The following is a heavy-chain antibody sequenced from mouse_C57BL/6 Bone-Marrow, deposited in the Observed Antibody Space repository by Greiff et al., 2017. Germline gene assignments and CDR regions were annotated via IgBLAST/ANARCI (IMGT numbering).Heavy chain of an antibody. J-gene: IGHJ4*01. Sequence: VQLKQSGPVLVKPGASVKMSCKASGYTFTDYYMNWVKQSHGKSLEWIGVINPYNGGTSYNQKFKGKATLTVDKSSSTAYMELNSLTSEDSAVYYCARYYYGSSYYYYAMDYWGQGTSVTVSS. CDR3: ARYYYGSSYYYYAMDY. CDR1: GYTFTDYY. D-gene: IGHD1-1*01. CDR2: INPYNGGT. V-gene: IGHV1-19*01.